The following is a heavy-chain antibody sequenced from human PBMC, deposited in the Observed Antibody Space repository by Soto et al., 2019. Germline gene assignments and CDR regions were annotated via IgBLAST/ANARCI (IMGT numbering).Heavy chain of an antibody. CDR3: ARVPCAHSCDWFDP. CDR2: IIPIFGTA. D-gene: IGHD4-4*01. V-gene: IGHV1-69*13. Sequence: SVKVSCKASGGTFSSYAISWVRQAPGQGLEWMGGIIPIFGTANYAQKFQGRVTITADESTSTAYMELSSPRSEDTAVYYCARVPCAHSCDWFDPWGQGTLVTVS. CDR1: GGTFSSYA. J-gene: IGHJ5*02.